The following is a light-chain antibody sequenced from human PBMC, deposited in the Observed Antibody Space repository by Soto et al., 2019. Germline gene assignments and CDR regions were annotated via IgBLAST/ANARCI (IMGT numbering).Light chain of an antibody. CDR1: QTIKSTS. CDR2: GAS. V-gene: IGKV3-20*01. J-gene: IGKJ1*01. CDR3: QQYGSSPRT. Sequence: EIVLTQSPGTLSLSPGERATLSCRASQTIKSTSLAWYQQRPGQAPSLLIYGASSRATGIPDKFSGSGSGTAFTLPISRLEPEDSSVYYCQQYGSSPRTFGQGTKVEI.